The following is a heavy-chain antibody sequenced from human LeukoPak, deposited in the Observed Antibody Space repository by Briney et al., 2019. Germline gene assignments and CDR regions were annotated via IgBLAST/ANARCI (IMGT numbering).Heavy chain of an antibody. V-gene: IGHV4-39*07. D-gene: IGHD1-26*01. Sequence: SETLSLTCTVSGGSISSSSYYWGWIRQPPGKGLEWIGSIYCSGSTYYNPSLKSRVTISVDTSKNQFSLKLSSVTAADTAVYYCARDHILGAVPAHYYGMDVWGQGTTVTVSS. J-gene: IGHJ6*02. CDR2: IYCSGST. CDR1: GGSISSSSYY. CDR3: ARDHILGAVPAHYYGMDV.